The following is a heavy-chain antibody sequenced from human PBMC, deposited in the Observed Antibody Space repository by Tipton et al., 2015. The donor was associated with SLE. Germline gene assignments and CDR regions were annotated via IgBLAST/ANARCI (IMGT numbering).Heavy chain of an antibody. J-gene: IGHJ5*02. CDR1: GGSFSGYY. D-gene: IGHD2-21*01. CDR2: INHSGST. CDR3: ARGAVLIQDNSWFDP. Sequence: GLVKPSETLSLTCAVYGGSFSGYYWSWIRQPPGKGLEWIGEINHSGSTNYNPSLESRVTISVDTSKNQFSLKLSSVTAADTAVYYCARGAVLIQDNSWFDPWGQGTLVTVSS. V-gene: IGHV4-34*01.